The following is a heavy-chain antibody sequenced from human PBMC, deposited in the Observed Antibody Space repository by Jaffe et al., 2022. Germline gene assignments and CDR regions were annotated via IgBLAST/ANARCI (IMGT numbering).Heavy chain of an antibody. Sequence: QVQLVESGGGVVQPGGSLRLSCAASGFSFSSYGMHWVRQAPGKGLEWVAFIRYDGSNKYYADSVKGRFTISRDNSKNTLYLQMNSLRTGDTAVYYCTKDSSSTNQWLDYWGQGTLVTVSS. V-gene: IGHV3-30*02. CDR2: IRYDGSNK. CDR1: GFSFSSYG. D-gene: IGHD6-19*01. J-gene: IGHJ4*02. CDR3: TKDSSSTNQWLDY.